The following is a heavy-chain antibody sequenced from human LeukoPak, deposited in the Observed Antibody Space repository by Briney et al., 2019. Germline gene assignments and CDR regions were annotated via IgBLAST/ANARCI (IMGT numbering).Heavy chain of an antibody. V-gene: IGHV3-30*01. CDR1: GFTFSSYA. Sequence: GRSLRLSCAASGFTFSSYAMHWVRQAPGKGLEWVAVISNDGSNKYYADSVKGRFTISRDNSKNTLYLQMNSLRAEDTAVYYCASYSGSYFDYWGQGTLVTVSS. J-gene: IGHJ4*02. CDR3: ASYSGSYFDY. D-gene: IGHD1-26*01. CDR2: ISNDGSNK.